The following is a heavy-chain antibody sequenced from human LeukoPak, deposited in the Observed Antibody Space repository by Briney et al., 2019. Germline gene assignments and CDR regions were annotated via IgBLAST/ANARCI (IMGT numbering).Heavy chain of an antibody. Sequence: SQTLSLTCTVSGGSISSDGYHWSWICQHPGKGLGWIGYIYHSGSTHYNPSLKSRVVLLVDTSKNQFSLKLSSVTAADTAAYYCAREMFHDYVWGSYRHFDYWGPGTLVTVSS. D-gene: IGHD3-16*02. CDR3: AREMFHDYVWGSYRHFDY. CDR2: IYHSGST. J-gene: IGHJ4*02. CDR1: GGSISSDGYH. V-gene: IGHV4-31*03.